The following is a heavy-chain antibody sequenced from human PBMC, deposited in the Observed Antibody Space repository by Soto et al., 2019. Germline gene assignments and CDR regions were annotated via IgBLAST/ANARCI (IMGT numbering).Heavy chain of an antibody. V-gene: IGHV3-23*01. Sequence: PGGSMSLSCEASGFNFSSYAMSLVRKAQGKGLEWVSAISGSGGSTYYADSVKGRFTISRDNSKNTLYLQMNSLRAEDTAVYYCAKYRRVTISGVEQIFDPWGQGTLVTVSS. J-gene: IGHJ5*02. D-gene: IGHD3-3*01. CDR2: ISGSGGST. CDR3: AKYRRVTISGVEQIFDP. CDR1: GFNFSSYA.